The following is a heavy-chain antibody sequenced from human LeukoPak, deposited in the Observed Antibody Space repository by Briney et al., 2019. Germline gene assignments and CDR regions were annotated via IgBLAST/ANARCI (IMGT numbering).Heavy chain of an antibody. CDR1: GGSISSYY. J-gene: IGHJ4*02. CDR3: ASVQRLQRSFDY. V-gene: IGHV4-59*08. CDR2: IYYSGST. Sequence: VKPSETLSLTCTVSGGSISSYYWSWIRQPPGKGLEWIGYIYYSGSTNYNPSLKSRVTISVDTSKNQFSLKLSSVTAADTAVYYCASVQRLQRSFDYWGQGTLVTVSS. D-gene: IGHD5-24*01.